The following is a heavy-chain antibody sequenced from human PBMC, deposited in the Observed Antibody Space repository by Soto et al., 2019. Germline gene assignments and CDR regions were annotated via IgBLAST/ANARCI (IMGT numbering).Heavy chain of an antibody. V-gene: IGHV1-69*06. Sequence: QVQLVQSGAEVKKPGSSVKVSCKASGGTFSSYAISWVRQAPGQGLEWMGGIIPIFGTANYAQKFQGRVTITADKSTSTAYMELSRLRSEDTAVYYCASPEKEMPTVTPAGYYYGMDVWGQGTTVTVSS. CDR1: GGTFSSYA. CDR2: IIPIFGTA. CDR3: ASPEKEMPTVTPAGYYYGMDV. J-gene: IGHJ6*02. D-gene: IGHD4-17*01.